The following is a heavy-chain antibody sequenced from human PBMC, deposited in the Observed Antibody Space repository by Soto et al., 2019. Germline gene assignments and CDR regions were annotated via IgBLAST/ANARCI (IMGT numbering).Heavy chain of an antibody. V-gene: IGHV1-69*13. CDR2: IIPIFGTA. CDR1: GCTFSSYA. CDR3: ARDKGMATSERGEYYYYGMEF. Sequence: SVKVSCKASGCTFSSYAISWVRQAPGQGLEWMGGIIPIFGTANYAQKFQGRVTITADESTSTAYMELSSLRSEDTAVYYCARDKGMATSERGEYYYYGMEFWGQGTTVNVSS. D-gene: IGHD5-12*01. J-gene: IGHJ6*01.